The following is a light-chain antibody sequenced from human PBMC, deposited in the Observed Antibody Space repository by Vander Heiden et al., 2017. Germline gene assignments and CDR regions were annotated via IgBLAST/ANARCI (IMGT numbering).Light chain of an antibody. CDR3: QSYDSSLSGSVV. CDR1: SSNIGAGYD. CDR2: GNS. Sequence: QSVLTQPTSGSGAPGQGVTISCTGSSSNIGAGYDVHWYQQLPGTAPKLLIYGNSNRPSGVPDRFSGSQSGTSASLAITGLQAEDEADYYCQSYDSSLSGSVVFGGGTKLTVL. V-gene: IGLV1-40*01. J-gene: IGLJ2*01.